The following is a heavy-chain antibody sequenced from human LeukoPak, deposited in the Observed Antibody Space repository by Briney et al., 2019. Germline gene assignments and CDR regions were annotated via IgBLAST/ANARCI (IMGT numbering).Heavy chain of an antibody. J-gene: IGHJ4*02. CDR3: AKGPRAVTAPDY. D-gene: IGHD2-21*02. CDR1: GFTFSSYA. Sequence: GGSLRLSCAASGFTFSSYAMSWVRQAPGKGLEWVSAISGSGGSTYYADSVKGRFTISRDNSKNTLYLQLNSLRAEDTAVYYCAKGPRAVTAPDYWGQGTLVTVSS. CDR2: ISGSGGST. V-gene: IGHV3-23*01.